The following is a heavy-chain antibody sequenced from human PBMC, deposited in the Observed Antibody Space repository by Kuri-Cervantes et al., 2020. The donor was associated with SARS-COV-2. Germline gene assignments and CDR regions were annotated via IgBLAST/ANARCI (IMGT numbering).Heavy chain of an antibody. CDR2: INAANGDT. Sequence: ASVKVSCKASGYTFSTYPLHWVRQAPGQRLEWMGWINAANGDTDSSRKFQGRVTITRDTSASTAYMELSSLRSEDTAVYYCARDCSSTSCYSHPTYYYYGMDVWGQGTTVTVSS. J-gene: IGHJ6*02. V-gene: IGHV1-3*01. D-gene: IGHD2-2*01. CDR1: GYTFSTYP. CDR3: ARDCSSTSCYSHPTYYYYGMDV.